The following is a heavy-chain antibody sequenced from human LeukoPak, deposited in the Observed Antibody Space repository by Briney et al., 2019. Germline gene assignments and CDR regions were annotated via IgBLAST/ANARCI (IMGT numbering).Heavy chain of an antibody. D-gene: IGHD3-10*01. Sequence: PGGSLRLSCAASGFTFSSYGMRWVRQAPGKGLEWVSAISGSGGTTYYADSVKGRFTISRDNSKNTLYLQMNSLRAEDTAVYYCARSMVRGVITGFDPWGQGTLVTVSS. J-gene: IGHJ5*02. V-gene: IGHV3-23*01. CDR1: GFTFSSYG. CDR2: ISGSGGTT. CDR3: ARSMVRGVITGFDP.